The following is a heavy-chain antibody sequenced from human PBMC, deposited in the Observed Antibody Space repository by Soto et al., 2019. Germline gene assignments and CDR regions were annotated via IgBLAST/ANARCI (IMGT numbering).Heavy chain of an antibody. Sequence: SETLSLTCTVSGGSINSYFWSWIRQPPGKGLEWIGYMYHSGSTYYNPSLKSRVTISIDRSKNQFSLKLSSVTAADTAVYYCSRVPDYWGQGILVTVSS. CDR3: SRVPDY. CDR2: MYHSGST. V-gene: IGHV4-59*12. D-gene: IGHD2-2*01. CDR1: GGSINSYF. J-gene: IGHJ4*02.